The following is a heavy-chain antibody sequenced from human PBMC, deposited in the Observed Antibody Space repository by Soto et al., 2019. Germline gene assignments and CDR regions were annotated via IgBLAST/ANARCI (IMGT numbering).Heavy chain of an antibody. CDR1: GGSFSGYY. CDR2: INHSGST. D-gene: IGHD6-13*01. CDR3: ARGRSSVQLDY. J-gene: IGHJ4*02. Sequence: SETLSLTCAVYGGSFSGYYWSWIRQPPGKGLEWIGEINHSGSTNYNPSLKSRVTISVDTSKNQFSLKLSSVTAADTAVYYCARGRSSVQLDYWGQGTLVTVSS. V-gene: IGHV4-34*01.